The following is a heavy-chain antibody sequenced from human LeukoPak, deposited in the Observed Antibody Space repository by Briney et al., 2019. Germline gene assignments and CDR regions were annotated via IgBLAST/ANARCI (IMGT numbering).Heavy chain of an antibody. CDR2: IYTSGST. D-gene: IGHD2-2*01. J-gene: IGHJ2*01. CDR1: GGSIRGWY. V-gene: IGHV4-4*07. CDR3: ARQISQLLGFDL. Sequence: SETLSLTCTVSGGSIRGWYWSWIRQPAGKGLEWIGRIYTSGSTNYNPSLKSRVTISVDRSKNQFSLKLSSVTAADTAVYYCARQISQLLGFDLWGRGTLVTVSS.